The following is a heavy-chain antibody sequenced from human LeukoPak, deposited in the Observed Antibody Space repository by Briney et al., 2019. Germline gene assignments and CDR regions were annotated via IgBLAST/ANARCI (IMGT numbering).Heavy chain of an antibody. CDR2: INPSGGST. J-gene: IGHJ4*02. V-gene: IGHV1-46*01. CDR1: GYTFTGYY. Sequence: ASVKVSCKASGYTFTGYYMHWVRQAPGQGLEWMGWINPSGGSTSYAQKFQGRVTMTRDMSTSTVYMELSSLRSEDTAVYYCARVGRHSSSWSFFDYWGQGTLVTVSS. D-gene: IGHD6-13*01. CDR3: ARVGRHSSSWSFFDY.